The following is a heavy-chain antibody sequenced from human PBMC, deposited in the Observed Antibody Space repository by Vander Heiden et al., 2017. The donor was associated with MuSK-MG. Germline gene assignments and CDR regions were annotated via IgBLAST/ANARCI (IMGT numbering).Heavy chain of an antibody. V-gene: IGHV4-59*08. Sequence: QVQLQESGPGLVKPSETLSLTCTVSGGSISSYYWSWIRQPPGKGLEWIGYIYYSGSTNYNPSLKSRVTISVDTSKNRFSLKLSSVTAADTAVYYCARHYGTMGRGVIYWFDPWGQGTLVTVSS. CDR2: IYYSGST. CDR1: GGSISSYY. D-gene: IGHD3-10*01. J-gene: IGHJ5*02. CDR3: ARHYGTMGRGVIYWFDP.